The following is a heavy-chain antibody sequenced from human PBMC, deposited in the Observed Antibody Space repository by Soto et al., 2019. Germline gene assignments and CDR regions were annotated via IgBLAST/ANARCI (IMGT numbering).Heavy chain of an antibody. CDR2: ISGSGGTT. CDR1: GFTFSSYA. J-gene: IGHJ3*02. D-gene: IGHD6-13*01. V-gene: IGHV3-23*01. Sequence: EVQLLESGGGLVQPGGSLRLSCAASGFTFSSYAMHWVRQAPGQGLEWVSGISGSGGTTFYADSVKGRFTISRDNSKNTLYLQMNSLSAEDTAVYYCAKDLGYTSSWYYALLIWGQGTMVTVSS. CDR3: AKDLGYTSSWYYALLI.